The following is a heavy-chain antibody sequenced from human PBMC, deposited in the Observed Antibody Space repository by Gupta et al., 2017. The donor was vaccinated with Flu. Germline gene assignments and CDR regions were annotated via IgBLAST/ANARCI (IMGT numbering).Heavy chain of an antibody. CDR3: ARGWDIVVVPAADAFDI. D-gene: IGHD2-2*01. CDR1: GGSFSSYY. Sequence: QVQLQQWGAGLLKPSETLSLTCAVYGGSFSSYYWSWIRQPPKKGLEWIGEINHSGSTNYNPSLKSRVTISVDTSKNQFSLKLSSVTAADTAVYYCARGWDIVVVPAADAFDIWGQGTMVTVSS. J-gene: IGHJ3*02. CDR2: INHSGST. V-gene: IGHV4-34*01.